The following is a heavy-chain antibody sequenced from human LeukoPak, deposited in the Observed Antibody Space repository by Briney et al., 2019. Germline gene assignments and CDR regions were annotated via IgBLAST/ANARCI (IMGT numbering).Heavy chain of an antibody. CDR3: ARSYDFWSGYFSYYYMDV. V-gene: IGHV1-69*13. CDR1: GGTFSSYA. J-gene: IGHJ6*03. CDR2: IIPIFGTA. Sequence: GASVKVSCKASGGTFSSYAISWVRQAPEQGLEWMGGIIPIFGTANYAQKFQGRVTITADESTSTAYMELSSLRSEDTAVYYCARSYDFWSGYFSYYYMDVWGKGTTVTVSS. D-gene: IGHD3-3*01.